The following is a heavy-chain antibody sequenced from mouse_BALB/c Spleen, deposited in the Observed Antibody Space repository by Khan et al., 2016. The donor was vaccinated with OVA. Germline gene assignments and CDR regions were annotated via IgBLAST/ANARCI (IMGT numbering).Heavy chain of an antibody. D-gene: IGHD2-4*01. J-gene: IGHJ4*01. Sequence: VQLQESGPGLVAPSQSLSITCTVSGFSLTSYGVHWVRQPPGKGLEWLVVIWSDGKTTYNSTLKSRLSISKDNSKSQVFLKMNSLQTDDTAMNYGARNTHRITTVMEYWGQGTSVTVSS. CDR3: ARNTHRITTVMEY. V-gene: IGHV2-6*02. CDR1: GFSLTSYG. CDR2: IWSDGKT.